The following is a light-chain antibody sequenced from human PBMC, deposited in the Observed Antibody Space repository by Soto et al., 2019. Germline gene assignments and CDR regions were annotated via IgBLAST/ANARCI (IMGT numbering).Light chain of an antibody. V-gene: IGLV2-8*01. CDR1: SSDVGGYNH. CDR3: SSYAGSNNLI. CDR2: DVS. Sequence: QSALTQPPSASRSLGQSVTISCTGTSSDVGGYNHVSWYQQHPGKAPKLLIYDVSHRPSGVPDRFSGSKSGNTASLTVSGLQADDEVDYYCSSYAGSNNLIFGTGTKLTVL. J-gene: IGLJ1*01.